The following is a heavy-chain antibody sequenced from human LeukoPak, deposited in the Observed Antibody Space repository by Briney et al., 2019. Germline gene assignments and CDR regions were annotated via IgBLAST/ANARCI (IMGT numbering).Heavy chain of an antibody. CDR3: AREILYSYGYGPLDY. CDR1: GFTFSSYG. D-gene: IGHD5-18*01. V-gene: IGHV3-33*01. Sequence: GGSLRLSCAASGFTFSSYGMHWVRQAPGKGLEWVAVIWYDGSNKYYADSVKGRFTTSRDNSKNTLYLQMNSLRAEDTAVYYCAREILYSYGYGPLDYWGQGTLVTVSS. J-gene: IGHJ4*02. CDR2: IWYDGSNK.